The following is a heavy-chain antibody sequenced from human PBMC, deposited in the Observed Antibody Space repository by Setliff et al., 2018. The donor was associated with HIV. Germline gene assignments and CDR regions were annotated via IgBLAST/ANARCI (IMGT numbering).Heavy chain of an antibody. Sequence: ASVKVSCKASGYIFTSYGISWVRQAPGQGLEWMGWISNYNGNRNYTQKLQGRVTMTTDTSTSTACMELRSLRSDDTAVYYCAREGPGLYSYGFSPEVVAEYFQHWGQGTLVTVSS. CDR3: AREGPGLYSYGFSPEVVAEYFQH. CDR2: ISNYNGNR. J-gene: IGHJ1*01. D-gene: IGHD5-18*01. CDR1: GYIFTSYG. V-gene: IGHV1-18*01.